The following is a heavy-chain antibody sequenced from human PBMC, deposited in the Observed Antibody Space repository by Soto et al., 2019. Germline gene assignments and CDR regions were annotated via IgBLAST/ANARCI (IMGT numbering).Heavy chain of an antibody. CDR2: INHSGST. Sequence: SETLSLTCAVYGGSFSGYYWSWIRQPPGKGLEWIGEINHSGSTNYNPSLKSRVTISVDTSKNQFSLKLGSVTAADTAVYYCARGFSTYSSSWLKVWGQGTLVTVSS. D-gene: IGHD6-13*01. J-gene: IGHJ4*02. CDR3: ARGFSTYSSSWLKV. CDR1: GGSFSGYY. V-gene: IGHV4-34*01.